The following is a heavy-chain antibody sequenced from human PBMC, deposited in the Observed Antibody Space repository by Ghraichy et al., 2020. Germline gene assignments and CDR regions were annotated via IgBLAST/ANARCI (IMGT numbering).Heavy chain of an antibody. CDR3: ARVIWFGESSYFDY. V-gene: IGHV3-23*01. D-gene: IGHD3-10*01. CDR1: GFTFSSYA. J-gene: IGHJ4*02. Sequence: GGFLRLSCAASGFTFSSYAMNWVRQAPGKGLEWVSGFSRSGGSTHYADSVKGRFTISRDNSRNTLYLQMNSLRAEDTAVYYCARVIWFGESSYFDYWGQGTLVTVSS. CDR2: FSRSGGST.